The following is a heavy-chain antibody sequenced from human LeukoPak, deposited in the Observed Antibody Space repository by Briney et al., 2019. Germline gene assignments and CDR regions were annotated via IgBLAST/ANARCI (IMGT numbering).Heavy chain of an antibody. Sequence: GGSLRLSCAASGFTLSSYWMHWVRQAPGKGLVWVSRINSDGSSTIYADSVKGRFTISRDNAKNTLYLQMNSLRAEDTAVYYCASESGSYLGAFDIWGQGTMVTVSS. CDR3: ASESGSYLGAFDI. J-gene: IGHJ3*02. V-gene: IGHV3-74*01. D-gene: IGHD1-26*01. CDR1: GFTLSSYW. CDR2: INSDGSST.